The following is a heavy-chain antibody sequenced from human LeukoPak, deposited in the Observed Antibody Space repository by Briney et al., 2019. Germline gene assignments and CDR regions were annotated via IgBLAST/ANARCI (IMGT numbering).Heavy chain of an antibody. CDR1: GFTFSSYA. CDR3: AKDGGYDFWSGSPFDY. V-gene: IGHV3-23*01. D-gene: IGHD3-3*01. Sequence: TGGSLRLSCAASGFTFSSYAMSWVRQAPGKGLEWVSAISGSGGSTYYADSVKGRFTISRDNSKNTLYLQMNSLRAEDTAVYYCAKDGGYDFWSGSPFDYWGQGTLVTVSS. J-gene: IGHJ4*02. CDR2: ISGSGGST.